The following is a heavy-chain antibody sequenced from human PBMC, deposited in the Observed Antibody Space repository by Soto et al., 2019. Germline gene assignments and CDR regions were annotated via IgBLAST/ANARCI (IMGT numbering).Heavy chain of an antibody. Sequence: QLQLQESGPGLVKPSETLSLTCTVSGGSISDDTYYWGWIRQPPGKGLEWIGSIYYSGTSSYNPSLKSRVTMSVDTSKKQLSIRLSSVTAADTAVYYCARLHCDSPNCVPLDPWGQGTLVIVSS. CDR1: GGSISDDTYY. D-gene: IGHD2-2*01. CDR2: IYYSGTS. CDR3: ARLHCDSPNCVPLDP. J-gene: IGHJ5*02. V-gene: IGHV4-39*01.